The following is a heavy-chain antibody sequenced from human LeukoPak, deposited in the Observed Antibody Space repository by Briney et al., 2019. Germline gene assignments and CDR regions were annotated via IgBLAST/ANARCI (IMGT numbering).Heavy chain of an antibody. V-gene: IGHV3-21*01. CDR2: ISSTSDFI. CDR3: AKAGRFTSSWSYDY. CDR1: GFTFSDNT. J-gene: IGHJ4*02. D-gene: IGHD6-13*01. Sequence: GGSLRLSCAASGFTFSDNTMNWVRQAPGKGLEWVSSISSTSDFIFYADSVKGRFTISRDNAKNSLSLQMTSLRAEDTAVYYCAKAGRFTSSWSYDYWGQGTLVTVSS.